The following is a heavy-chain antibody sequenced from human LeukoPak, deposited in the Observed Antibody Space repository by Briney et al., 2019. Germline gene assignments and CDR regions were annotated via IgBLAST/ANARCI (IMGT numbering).Heavy chain of an antibody. D-gene: IGHD6-13*01. Sequence: SETLSLTCTVSGGSISSYYWSWIRQPPGKGLEWIGYIYYSGSTNYNPSLKSRATLSVDTSTNQFSLKLTSVTAADTAVYFCTRSGLTGMRKYPRADYYYYGMDVWGQGTAVTVSS. J-gene: IGHJ6*02. CDR2: IYYSGST. CDR1: GGSISSYY. CDR3: TRSGLTGMRKYPRADYYYYGMDV. V-gene: IGHV4-59*12.